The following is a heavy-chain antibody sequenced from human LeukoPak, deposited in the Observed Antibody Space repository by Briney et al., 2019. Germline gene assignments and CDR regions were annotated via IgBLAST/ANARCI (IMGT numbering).Heavy chain of an antibody. V-gene: IGHV1-69*05. CDR1: GGTLNINT. Sequence: ASVKVSCRASGGTLNINTINWVRQAPGQGLEWMGGVIPFFNTTLYAQSFQGRVTVTTDESANTAYMEVSGLRFEDTAMYYCASVSANYQPFVYWGQGTMVTVSS. CDR3: ASVSANYQPFVY. J-gene: IGHJ4*02. CDR2: VIPFFNTT. D-gene: IGHD3-10*01.